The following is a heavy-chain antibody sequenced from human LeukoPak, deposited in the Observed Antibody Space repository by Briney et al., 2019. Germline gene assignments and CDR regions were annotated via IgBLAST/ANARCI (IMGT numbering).Heavy chain of an antibody. D-gene: IGHD6-13*01. CDR3: ARGQPGVAAAGNLDY. Sequence: GGSLRLSCAASGFTFSSYWMSWVRQAPGKGLEWVANIKQDGSEKYYVDSVKGRFTISRDNAKNSLYLQMNSLRAEDTAVYYCARGQPGVAAAGNLDYWGQGTLVTVSS. CDR1: GFTFSSYW. CDR2: IKQDGSEK. V-gene: IGHV3-7*01. J-gene: IGHJ4*02.